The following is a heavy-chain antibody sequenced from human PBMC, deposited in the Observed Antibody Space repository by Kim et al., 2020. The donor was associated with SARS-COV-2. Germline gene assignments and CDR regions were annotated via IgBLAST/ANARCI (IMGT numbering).Heavy chain of an antibody. CDR3: AKGRRPISAIDYHYYYGMDV. Sequence: GGSLRLSCGASGLTFSSYAMSWVRQAPGKGLEWVSGISGSGGSTYYADSVKGRFTISRDNSKNTLYLQMNSLRVEDTAVYYCAKGRRPISAIDYHYYYGMDVWGQGTTVTVSS. D-gene: IGHD3-9*01. CDR1: GLTFSSYA. J-gene: IGHJ6*02. V-gene: IGHV3-23*01. CDR2: ISGSGGST.